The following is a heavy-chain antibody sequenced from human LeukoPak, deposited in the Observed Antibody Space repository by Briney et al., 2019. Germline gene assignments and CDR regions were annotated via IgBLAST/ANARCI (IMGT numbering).Heavy chain of an antibody. J-gene: IGHJ4*02. CDR2: INPNSGGT. CDR3: ARGGIVGALLNY. CDR1: GYTFTGYY. V-gene: IGHV1-2*02. D-gene: IGHD1-26*01. Sequence: ASVKVPCKASGYTFTGYYMHWVRQAPGQGLEWMGWINPNSGGTNYAQKFQGRVTMTRDTSISTAYMELSRLRSDGTAVYYCARGGIVGALLNYWGQGTLVTVSS.